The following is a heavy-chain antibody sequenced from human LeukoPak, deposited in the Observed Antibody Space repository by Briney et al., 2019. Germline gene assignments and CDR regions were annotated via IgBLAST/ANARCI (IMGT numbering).Heavy chain of an antibody. CDR2: ISGSGGST. CDR3: AKNAFYDSSGYYYVPEGYFDY. Sequence: PGGSLRLSCAASGFTFSSYAMSWVRQAPGKGLEWVSAISGSGGSTYYADSVKGRFTISRDNSKNTLYLQMNSLRAEDTAVYYCAKNAFYDSSGYYYVPEGYFDYWGQGTLVTVSS. J-gene: IGHJ4*02. D-gene: IGHD3-22*01. V-gene: IGHV3-23*01. CDR1: GFTFSSYA.